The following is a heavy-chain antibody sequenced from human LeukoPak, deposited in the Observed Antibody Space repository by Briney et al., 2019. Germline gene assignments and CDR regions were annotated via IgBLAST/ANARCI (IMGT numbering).Heavy chain of an antibody. V-gene: IGHV3-9*01. CDR1: GFTFDDYA. Sequence: GGSLRLSCAASGFTFDDYAMHWVRQAPGKGLEWVSGISWNSGSIGYADSVKGRFTISRDNAKNSLYLQMNSLRAEDTALYYCAKDTRSSSGLDYWGQGTLVTVSS. CDR2: ISWNSGSI. D-gene: IGHD6-19*01. CDR3: AKDTRSSSGLDY. J-gene: IGHJ4*02.